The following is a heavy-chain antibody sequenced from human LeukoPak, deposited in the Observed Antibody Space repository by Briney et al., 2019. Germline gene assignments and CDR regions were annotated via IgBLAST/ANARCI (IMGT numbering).Heavy chain of an antibody. V-gene: IGHV3-23*01. D-gene: IGHD3-10*01. CDR1: GFTFSSYG. Sequence: GGSLRLSCAASGFTFSSYGMSWVRQAPGKGLEWVSAISGSGGSTYYADSVKGRFTISRDNSKNTLYLQMNSLRAEDTAVYYCATAMVRGVSYYYYYMDVWGKGTTVTISS. CDR2: ISGSGGST. CDR3: ATAMVRGVSYYYYYMDV. J-gene: IGHJ6*03.